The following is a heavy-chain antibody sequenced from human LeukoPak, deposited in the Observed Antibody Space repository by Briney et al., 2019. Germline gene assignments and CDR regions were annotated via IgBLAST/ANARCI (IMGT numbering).Heavy chain of an antibody. CDR2: IYSGGST. J-gene: IGHJ5*02. CDR1: GFTFSSYA. D-gene: IGHD6-13*01. Sequence: GGSLRLSCAASGFTFSSYAMSWVRQAPGKGLEWVSVIYSGGSTYYADSVKGRFTISRDNSKNTLYLQMNSLRAEDTAVYYCARSYSSSWDPFDPWGQGTLVTVSS. CDR3: ARSYSSSWDPFDP. V-gene: IGHV3-66*01.